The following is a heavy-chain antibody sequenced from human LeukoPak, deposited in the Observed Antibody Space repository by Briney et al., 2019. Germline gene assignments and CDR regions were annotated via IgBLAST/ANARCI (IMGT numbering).Heavy chain of an antibody. CDR2: IYYSGST. J-gene: IGHJ4*02. Sequence: PSETLSLTCTVSGGSISSNDYYWGWIRQPPGRGLEWIGNIYYSGSTFYNPSLKSRVTISVDTSKNQFSLKLSSVTAADTAVHYCARFMVRGLIVDYWGQGTLVTVSS. CDR3: ARFMVRGLIVDY. V-gene: IGHV4-39*01. D-gene: IGHD3-10*01. CDR1: GGSISSNDYY.